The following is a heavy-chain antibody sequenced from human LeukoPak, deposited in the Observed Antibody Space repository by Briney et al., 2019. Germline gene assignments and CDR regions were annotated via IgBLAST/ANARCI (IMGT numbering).Heavy chain of an antibody. D-gene: IGHD4-17*01. V-gene: IGHV4-61*02. CDR2: IYTSGST. J-gene: IGHJ3*02. Sequence: SETLSLTCSVSGGSISSAGYYWSWIRQPAGKGLEWIGRIYTSGSTNYNPSLKSRVTISVDTSKNQFSLKLSSVTAADTAVYYCASVDDYGDYGGAFDIWGQGTMVTVSS. CDR1: GGSISSAGYY. CDR3: ASVDDYGDYGGAFDI.